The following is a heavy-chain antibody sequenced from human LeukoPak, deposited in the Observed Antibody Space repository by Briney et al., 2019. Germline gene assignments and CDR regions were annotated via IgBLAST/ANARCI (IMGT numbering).Heavy chain of an antibody. CDR2: ISSSSSYI. J-gene: IGHJ4*02. CDR3: AREEGYGDYSLDY. CDR1: GFTFSSYS. Sequence: PGGSLRPSCAASGFTFSSYSMNWVRQAPGKGLEWVSSISSSSSYIYYADSVKGRFTISRDNAKKSLYLQMNSLRAEDTAVYYCAREEGYGDYSLDYWGQGTLVTVSS. V-gene: IGHV3-21*01. D-gene: IGHD4-17*01.